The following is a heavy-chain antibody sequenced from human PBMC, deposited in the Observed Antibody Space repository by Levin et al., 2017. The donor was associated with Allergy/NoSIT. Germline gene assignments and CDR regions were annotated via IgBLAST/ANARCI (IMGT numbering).Heavy chain of an antibody. J-gene: IGHJ6*03. Sequence: SETLSLTCSVSGASISRGFYYWSWIRQPAGEGLEWIGRIYVTGSTTYSPSLKSRFTISLDRSKDQVSLKINSVTAADTAVYYCSRDLESLSGYKPYCYMDVWGKGTTVTVSS. CDR2: IYVTGST. D-gene: IGHD5-12*01. CDR3: SRDLESLSGYKPYCYMDV. V-gene: IGHV4-61*02. CDR1: GASISRGFYY.